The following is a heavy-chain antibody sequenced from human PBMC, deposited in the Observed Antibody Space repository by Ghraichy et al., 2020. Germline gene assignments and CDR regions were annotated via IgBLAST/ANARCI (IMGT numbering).Heavy chain of an antibody. CDR2: IYYSGST. CDR1: GGSISSSSYY. D-gene: IGHD4-23*01. V-gene: IGHV4-39*01. Sequence: SETLSLTCTVSGGSISSSSYYWGWIRQPPGKGLEWIGSIYYSGSTYYNPSLKSRVTISVDTSKNQFSLKLSSVTAADTAVYYCATPGVVTPGYYFDYWGQGTLVTVSS. J-gene: IGHJ4*02. CDR3: ATPGVVTPGYYFDY.